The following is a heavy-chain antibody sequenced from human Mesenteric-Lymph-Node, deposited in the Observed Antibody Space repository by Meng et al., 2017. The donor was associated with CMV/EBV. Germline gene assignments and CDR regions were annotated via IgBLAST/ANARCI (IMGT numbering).Heavy chain of an antibody. CDR3: ARGVRYGSGKEYFDS. CDR1: GYTFTSYG. V-gene: IGHV1-18*01. J-gene: IGHJ4*02. D-gene: IGHD3-10*01. CDR2: ISAYNGNT. Sequence: ASVKVSCKASGYTFTSYGISWVRQAPGQGLEWMGWISAYNGNTNYAQKLQGRVTMTTDTSTSTAYMELRSLRSDDTAVYYCARGVRYGSGKEYFDSWGQGTLVTVSS.